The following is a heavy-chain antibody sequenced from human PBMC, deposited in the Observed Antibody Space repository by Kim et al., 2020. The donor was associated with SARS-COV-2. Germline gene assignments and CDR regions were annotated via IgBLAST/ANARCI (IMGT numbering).Heavy chain of an antibody. V-gene: IGHV1-69*04. CDR3: AREGYYYDIADAFDI. J-gene: IGHJ3*02. D-gene: IGHD3-22*01. Sequence: QKVQGRVTITADKSTSTAYMELSSLRSEDTAVYYCAREGYYYDIADAFDIWGQGTMVTVSS.